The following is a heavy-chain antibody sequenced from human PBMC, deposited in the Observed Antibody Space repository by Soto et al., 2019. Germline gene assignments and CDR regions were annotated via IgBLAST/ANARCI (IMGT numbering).Heavy chain of an antibody. V-gene: IGHV4-34*01. CDR2: INHSGST. D-gene: IGHD4-17*01. CDR1: GGSFSGYY. CDR3: ARGRDYGDYRYYFDY. J-gene: IGHJ4*02. Sequence: QVQLQQWGAGLLKPSETLSLTCAVYGGSFSGYYWRWIRQPPGKGLEWIGEINHSGSTNYNPSLKRRVTISVDTSKNQFSLKLSSVTAADTAVYYCARGRDYGDYRYYFDYWGQGTLVTVSS.